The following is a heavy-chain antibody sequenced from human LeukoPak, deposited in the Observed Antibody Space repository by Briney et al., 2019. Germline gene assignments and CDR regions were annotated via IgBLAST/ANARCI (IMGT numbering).Heavy chain of an antibody. CDR1: GFTFSSFE. V-gene: IGHV3-48*03. Sequence: GGSLRLSCAASGFTFSSFEMNWVRQAPGKGLEWVSYISSSGSSMYYADSVKGRFTISRDNAKNTLYLQMNSLRAEDTAVFYCARVRDISGHWGFLDYWGQGTLVTVSS. J-gene: IGHJ4*02. D-gene: IGHD6-19*01. CDR3: ARVRDISGHWGFLDY. CDR2: ISSSGSSM.